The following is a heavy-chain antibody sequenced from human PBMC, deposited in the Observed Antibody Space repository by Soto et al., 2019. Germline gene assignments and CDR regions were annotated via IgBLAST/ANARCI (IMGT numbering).Heavy chain of an antibody. D-gene: IGHD3-16*01. J-gene: IGHJ4*02. Sequence: QLQLVESGGGVVQPGTSLRLSCAASEFRFKSFVMHWVRQAPGKGLDWVAFTSYDGNNKDYGDSVKGRFTVSRDNSQNTLHLQMDFLRPEDTALYYCARWGTTGGFDLWGQGTLVSVSS. CDR2: TSYDGNNK. CDR1: EFRFKSFV. CDR3: ARWGTTGGFDL. V-gene: IGHV3-30*19.